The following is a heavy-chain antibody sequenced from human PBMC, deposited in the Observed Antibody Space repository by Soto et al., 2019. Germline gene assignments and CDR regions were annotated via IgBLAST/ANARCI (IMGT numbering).Heavy chain of an antibody. D-gene: IGHD6-19*01. CDR2: IDPSDSYT. CDR1: GYSFTNYW. Sequence: RGESLKISCKGSGYSFTNYWINWVRQMPGKGLEWMGMIDPSDSYTTYSPSFQGHVTFSVDRSISSAYLQWSSLRASDTAMYYCARLSDSSGWFEVDYWGQGTLVTVSS. CDR3: ARLSDSSGWFEVDY. J-gene: IGHJ4*02. V-gene: IGHV5-10-1*01.